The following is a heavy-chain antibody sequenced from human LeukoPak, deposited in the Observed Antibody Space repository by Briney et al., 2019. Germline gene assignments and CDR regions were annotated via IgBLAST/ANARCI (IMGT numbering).Heavy chain of an antibody. Sequence: SETLSLTCTVSGGSISSYYCSWIRQPVAKGLEWIGRIDTSGSTNYNPSLKSRVTMSVDTSKNQFSLKLSSVTAADTAVYYCARETPYYDFWSGYYLFDYWGQGTLVTVSS. D-gene: IGHD3-3*01. J-gene: IGHJ4*02. CDR2: IDTSGST. CDR1: GGSISSYY. CDR3: ARETPYYDFWSGYYLFDY. V-gene: IGHV4-4*07.